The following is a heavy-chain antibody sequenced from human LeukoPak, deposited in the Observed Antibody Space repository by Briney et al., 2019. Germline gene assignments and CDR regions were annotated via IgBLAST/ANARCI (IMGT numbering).Heavy chain of an antibody. CDR2: ISSSSTYI. CDR1: GFTFSRDS. CDR3: ARASYTSGWRGALDI. V-gene: IGHV3-21*01. D-gene: IGHD6-19*01. Sequence: GGSLRLSCAASGFTFSRDSMNWVRQAPGKGLEWVSSISSSSTYIYYADSVKGRFTISRDNAKNSLHLQMNSLRAEDTAVYYCARASYTSGWRGALDIWGQGTMVTVSS. J-gene: IGHJ3*02.